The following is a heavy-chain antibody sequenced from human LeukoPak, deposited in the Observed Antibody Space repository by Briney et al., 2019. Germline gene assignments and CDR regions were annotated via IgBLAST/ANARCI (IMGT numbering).Heavy chain of an antibody. V-gene: IGHV4-39*01. J-gene: IGHJ4*02. D-gene: IGHD3-3*01. CDR3: ARHPHHTIFGVVIMGYFDY. CDR2: IYYSGST. CDR1: GGSISSSSYY. Sequence: SETLSLTCTVSGGSISSSSYYWGWIRQPPGKGLEWIGSIYYSGSTYYNPSLKSRVTISVDTSKNQFSLKLSSVTAADTAVYYCARHPHHTIFGVVIMGYFDYWGQGTLVTVSS.